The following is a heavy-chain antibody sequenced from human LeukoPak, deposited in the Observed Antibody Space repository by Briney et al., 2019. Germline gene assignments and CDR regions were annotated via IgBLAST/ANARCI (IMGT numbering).Heavy chain of an antibody. J-gene: IGHJ5*02. CDR3: ARPGIAAAVAKSWFDP. D-gene: IGHD6-13*01. Sequence: SETLSLTCTVSGYSISTGYYWDWIRQPPGKGLEWIGTFYHGGSTYYNPSLKSRVTISVDTSKNQFSLKLSSVTAADTAVYYCARPGIAAAVAKSWFDPWGQGTLVTVSS. V-gene: IGHV4-38-2*02. CDR1: GYSISTGYY. CDR2: FYHGGST.